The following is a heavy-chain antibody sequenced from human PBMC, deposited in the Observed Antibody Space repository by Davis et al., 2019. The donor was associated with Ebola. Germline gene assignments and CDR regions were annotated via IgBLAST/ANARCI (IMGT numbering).Heavy chain of an antibody. J-gene: IGHJ6*02. D-gene: IGHD1-14*01. CDR1: GGTFINYA. CDR2: IIPALATT. Sequence: SVKVSCKASGGTFINYAFSWVRQAPGQGLEYMGGIIPALATTIYAPKFQGSVTITADASTTTAHLELSSLRYDDTAVYYCTRAEPDNTYDYNYYYGMDVWGQGTTVTVSS. CDR3: TRAEPDNTYDYNYYYGMDV. V-gene: IGHV1-69*13.